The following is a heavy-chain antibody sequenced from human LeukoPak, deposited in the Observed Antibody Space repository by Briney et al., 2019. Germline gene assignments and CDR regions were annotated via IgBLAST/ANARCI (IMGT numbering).Heavy chain of an antibody. J-gene: IGHJ4*02. CDR3: ARGGTLRTFDY. Sequence: KSSGTLSLTCTVSGGSISSSSYYSGWIRQPPGKGLEWIGSIYYSGSTYHNPSLKSRVTVSVDTSKNQFSLKLSSVTAAETAVYFCARGGTLRTFDYWDQGTLVTVSS. CDR2: IYYSGST. V-gene: IGHV4-39*01. D-gene: IGHD3-16*01. CDR1: GGSISSSSYY.